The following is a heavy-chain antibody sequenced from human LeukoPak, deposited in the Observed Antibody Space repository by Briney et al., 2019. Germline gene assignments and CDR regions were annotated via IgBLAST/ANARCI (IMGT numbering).Heavy chain of an antibody. CDR3: ARAPARSSDTVTGCLFDY. CDR2: FYYGGST. Sequence: SETLSLTCNVSGGSITSDSYHWGWVRQSPGKGLDWIGNFYYGGSTFYNPSLKSRVIISVDTSKNQFSLKVTSVTAADTAVYYCARAPARSSDTVTGCLFDYWGQGTLVTVSS. J-gene: IGHJ4*02. CDR1: GGSITSDSYH. V-gene: IGHV4-39*07. D-gene: IGHD3-9*01.